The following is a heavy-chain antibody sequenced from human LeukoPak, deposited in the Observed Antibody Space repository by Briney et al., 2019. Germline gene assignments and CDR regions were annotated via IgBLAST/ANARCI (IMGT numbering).Heavy chain of an antibody. Sequence: ASVKVSCKASGFTFTSSAMQWVRQARGQRLEWIGWIVVGSGNTNYAQKFQERVTITRDMPASTAYMELSSLRSEDTAVYYCAADPIGLSHGLSFDYWGQGTPVTVSS. D-gene: IGHD2-21*01. CDR2: IVVGSGNT. J-gene: IGHJ4*02. CDR1: GFTFTSSA. V-gene: IGHV1-58*02. CDR3: AADPIGLSHGLSFDY.